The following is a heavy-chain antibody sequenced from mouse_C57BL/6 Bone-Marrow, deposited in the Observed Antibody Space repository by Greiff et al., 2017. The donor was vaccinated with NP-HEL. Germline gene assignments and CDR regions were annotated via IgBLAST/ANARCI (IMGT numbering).Heavy chain of an antibody. Sequence: QVQLKQSGAELVRPGTSVKVSCKASGYAFTNYLIEWVKQRPGQGLEWIGVINPGSGGTNYNEKFKGKATLTADKSSSTAYMQLSSLTSEDSAVYFCARRRVAPFAYWGQGTLVTVPA. D-gene: IGHD1-1*02. CDR2: INPGSGGT. CDR3: ARRRVAPFAY. J-gene: IGHJ3*01. CDR1: GYAFTNYL. V-gene: IGHV1-54*01.